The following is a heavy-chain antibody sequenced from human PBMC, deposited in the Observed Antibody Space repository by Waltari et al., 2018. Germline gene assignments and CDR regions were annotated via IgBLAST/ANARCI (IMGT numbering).Heavy chain of an antibody. CDR1: GCSISSTL. Sequence: QVQLQESGPGLLKPSETLSLTCTVPGCSISSTLWTWIRQSPGKGLEWIGNIDYTGSTKYNPSLRSRVTISVDTSKTQFSLRLSSVTAADTAVYYCARFVRGRYFDYWGQGSLATVSS. D-gene: IGHD6-6*01. J-gene: IGHJ4*02. V-gene: IGHV4-59*01. CDR3: ARFVRGRYFDY. CDR2: IDYTGST.